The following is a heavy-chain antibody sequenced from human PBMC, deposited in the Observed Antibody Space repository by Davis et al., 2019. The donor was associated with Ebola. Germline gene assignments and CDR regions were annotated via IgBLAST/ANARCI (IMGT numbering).Heavy chain of an antibody. D-gene: IGHD3-3*01. CDR2: ISGSGGNT. CDR3: ARSGLSFGVVKYHYGMDA. Sequence: GESLKISCAASGFTVSSNYMIWVRQAPGKGLEWVSAISGSGGNTYYADSVKGRFTISRDNSKKTMYLQMNSLRGEDTAVYYCARSGLSFGVVKYHYGMDAWGKGTTVTVSS. J-gene: IGHJ6*04. CDR1: GFTVSSNY. V-gene: IGHV3-23*01.